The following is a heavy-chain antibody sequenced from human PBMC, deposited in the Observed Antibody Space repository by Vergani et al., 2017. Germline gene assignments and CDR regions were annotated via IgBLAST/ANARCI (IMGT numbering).Heavy chain of an antibody. CDR2: ISYDGTRK. CDR3: ATKSCGNPCCHIGDFRE. Sequence: QVHLVESGGGVVQPGRSLRLSCVVSGFTSSYYGMHWVRQAPGKGLEWVAVISYDGTRKYYADSVKGRFTISRDNSKSTLYLQMNSLRTEDTAVYYCATKSCGNPCCHIGDFREWGQGTLVTVSS. J-gene: IGHJ1*01. D-gene: IGHD4-23*01. CDR1: GFTSSYYG. V-gene: IGHV3-30*03.